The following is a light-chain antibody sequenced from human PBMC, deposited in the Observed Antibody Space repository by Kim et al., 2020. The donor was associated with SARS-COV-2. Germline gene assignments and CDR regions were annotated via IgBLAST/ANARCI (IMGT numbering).Light chain of an antibody. J-gene: IGLJ3*02. V-gene: IGLV1-44*01. CDR1: SSNIGFSP. CDR2: GND. CDR3: ATWDDTLSGRV. Sequence: GQRVTISCSGSSSNIGFSPVSWYQHLPGTAPKLLIYGNDQRPSGVPDRFSGSKSGTSASLAISGLQSRDEGDYYCATWDDTLSGRVFGGGTQLTV.